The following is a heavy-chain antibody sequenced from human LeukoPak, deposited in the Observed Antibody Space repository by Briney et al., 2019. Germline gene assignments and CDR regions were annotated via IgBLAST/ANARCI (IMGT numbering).Heavy chain of an antibody. V-gene: IGHV1-2*02. CDR3: ARDWEVRGVISTLAFDY. J-gene: IGHJ4*02. CDR1: GYTFTGYY. Sequence: ASVKVSCKASGYTFTGYYMHWVRQAPGQGLEWMGWINPNSGGTNYAQKFQGRVTMTRDTSISTAYMELSRLRSDDTAVYYCARDWEVRGVISTLAFDYWGQGTLVTVSS. D-gene: IGHD3-10*01. CDR2: INPNSGGT.